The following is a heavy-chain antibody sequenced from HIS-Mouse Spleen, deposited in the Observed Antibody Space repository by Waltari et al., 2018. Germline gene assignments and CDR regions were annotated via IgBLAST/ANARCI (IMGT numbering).Heavy chain of an antibody. V-gene: IGHV4-39*07. J-gene: IGHJ2*01. CDR1: GGSISSSSYY. CDR3: AREIPYSSSWYDWYFDL. D-gene: IGHD6-13*01. Sequence: QLQLQESGPGLVKPSETLSLTCTVSGGSISSSSYYWGWIRQPPGKGLEWIGSIYYSGRTYYNPSLKSRVTRSVETSKNQCSLKLSSVTAADTAVYYCAREIPYSSSWYDWYFDLWGRGTLVTVSS. CDR2: IYYSGRT.